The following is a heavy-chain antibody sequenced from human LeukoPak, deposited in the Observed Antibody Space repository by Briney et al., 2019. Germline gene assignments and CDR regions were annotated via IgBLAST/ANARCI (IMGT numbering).Heavy chain of an antibody. CDR2: INNDATSK. V-gene: IGHV3-74*01. J-gene: IGHJ4*02. CDR3: ARDRYYIIDY. CDR1: GFSFSSTW. D-gene: IGHD1-26*01. Sequence: GGSLRLSCAASGFSFSSTWMHWVRQAPGRGLEWVSLINNDATSKTYADSVKGRFTISRDNAKNTVYLQMDSLRDEDTAVYYCARDRYYIIDYWGQGAPVTVSS.